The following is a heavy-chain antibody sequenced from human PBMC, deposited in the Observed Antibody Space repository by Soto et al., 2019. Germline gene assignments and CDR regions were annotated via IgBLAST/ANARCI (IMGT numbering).Heavy chain of an antibody. Sequence: GWSLRLSCAASGFTFSSYSMNLVRQAPGKGLEWVSAISSSSSYIYYADSVKGRFTISRDNAKNSLYLQMNSLRAEDTAVYYCAIPLTDCSSTSYYFIKFTFDIGCKGAMVNV. D-gene: IGHD2-2*01. CDR1: GFTFSSYS. J-gene: IGHJ3*02. V-gene: IGHV3-21*01. CDR2: ISSSSSYI. CDR3: AIPLTDCSSTSYYFIKFTFDI.